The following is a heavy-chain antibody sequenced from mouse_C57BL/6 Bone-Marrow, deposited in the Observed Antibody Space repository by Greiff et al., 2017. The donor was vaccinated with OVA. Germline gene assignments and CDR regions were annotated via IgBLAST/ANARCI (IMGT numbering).Heavy chain of an antibody. V-gene: IGHV1-85*01. CDR3: ARWITTVVPYWYFDV. D-gene: IGHD1-1*01. J-gene: IGHJ1*03. CDR1: GYTFTSYD. Sequence: VQLQESGPELVKPGASVKLSCKASGYTFTSYDINWVKQRPGQGLEWIGWIYPRDGSTKYNEKFKGKATLTVDTSSSTAYMELHSLTSEDSAVYFCARWITTVVPYWYFDVWGTGTTVTVSS. CDR2: IYPRDGST.